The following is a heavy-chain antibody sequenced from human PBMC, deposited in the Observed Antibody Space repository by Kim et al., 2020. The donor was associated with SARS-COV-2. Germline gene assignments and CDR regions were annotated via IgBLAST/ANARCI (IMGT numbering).Heavy chain of an antibody. V-gene: IGHV3-21*01. Sequence: GGSLRLSCAASGFTFSSYSMNWVRQAPGKGLEWVSSISSSSSYIYYADSVKGRFTISRDNAKNSLYLQMNSLRAEDTAVYYCAKDIRFYNDGTGYYLIDYWGQGTLVTVSS. CDR3: AKDIRFYNDGTGYYLIDY. CDR1: GFTFSSYS. CDR2: ISSSSSYI. J-gene: IGHJ4*02. D-gene: IGHD3-22*01.